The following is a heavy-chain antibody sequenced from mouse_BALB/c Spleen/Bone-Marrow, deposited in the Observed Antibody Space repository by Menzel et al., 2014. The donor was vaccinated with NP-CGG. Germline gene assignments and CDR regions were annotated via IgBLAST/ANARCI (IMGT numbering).Heavy chain of an antibody. D-gene: IGHD2-4*01. CDR3: ARKSYYDYDGRHWFDY. J-gene: IGHJ3*01. CDR1: GFTFSSYA. Sequence: EAQLVESAAGLEKPVGSLKLAFSASGFTFSSYAMPWVRQTPEKRLVWVATISSGGSYPYYPDSVNGRFTISRDNSKNTLYLQMSSLRSEDTEMYYCARKSYYDYDGRHWFDYLGHATLVTISA. CDR2: ISSGGSYP. V-gene: IGHV5-9-3*01.